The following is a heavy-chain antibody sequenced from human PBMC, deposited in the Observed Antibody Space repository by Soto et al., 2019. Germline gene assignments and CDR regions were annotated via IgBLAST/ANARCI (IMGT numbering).Heavy chain of an antibody. CDR3: ATGRVLYGSEY. V-gene: IGHV4-59*03. Sequence: QVQLQESGPGLVKPSETLSLTCTVSGGSISSYYWSWIRQPPGRGLQWIGYIYHTESTTYNYNPSLKSRATISLDTSKNQFSLKLTSVTAADTAVYYGATGRVLYGSEYWGQGTLVTVSS. CDR1: GGSISSYY. CDR2: IYHTESTTY. J-gene: IGHJ4*02. D-gene: IGHD3-10*01.